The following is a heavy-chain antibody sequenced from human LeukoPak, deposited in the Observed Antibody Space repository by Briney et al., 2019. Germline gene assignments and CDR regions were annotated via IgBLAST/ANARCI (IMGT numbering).Heavy chain of an antibody. CDR2: IYHSGST. J-gene: IGHJ3*02. Sequence: PETLSLTCAVSGYSISSGYYWGWIRQPPGKGLEWIGSIYHSGSTYYNPSLKSRVTISVDTSKNQFSLKLSSVTAADTAVYYCARERYTYCGGDCFGTGAFDIWGQGTMVTVSS. CDR3: ARERYTYCGGDCFGTGAFDI. V-gene: IGHV4-38-2*02. CDR1: GYSISSGYY. D-gene: IGHD2-21*01.